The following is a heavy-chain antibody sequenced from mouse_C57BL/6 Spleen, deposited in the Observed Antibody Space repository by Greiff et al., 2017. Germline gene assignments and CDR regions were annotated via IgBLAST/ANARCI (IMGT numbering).Heavy chain of an antibody. Sequence: QVQLQQPGAELVMPGASVKLSCKASGYTFTSYWMHWVKQRPGQGLEWIGEIDPSDSYTNYNQKFKGKSTLTVDKSSSPAYMQLSSLTSEDSAVYYCARGLRRGDAMDYWGQGTSVTVSS. CDR3: ARGLRRGDAMDY. CDR2: IDPSDSYT. D-gene: IGHD2-4*01. CDR1: GYTFTSYW. J-gene: IGHJ4*01. V-gene: IGHV1-69*01.